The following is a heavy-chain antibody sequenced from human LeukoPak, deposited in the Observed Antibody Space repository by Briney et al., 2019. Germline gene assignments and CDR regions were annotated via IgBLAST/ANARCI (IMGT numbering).Heavy chain of an antibody. CDR1: GFTFSGYG. J-gene: IGHJ5*02. CDR2: MSGSGGRT. Sequence: GGSLRLSCAASGFTFSGYGMSWVRQAPGKGLEWVSAMSGSGGRTYYAGSVKGRFTISRDNSKNTLYLQMNSLRAEDTAVYYCARDGCSSTSCRFYNWFDPWGQGTLVTVSS. V-gene: IGHV3-23*01. CDR3: ARDGCSSTSCRFYNWFDP. D-gene: IGHD2-2*01.